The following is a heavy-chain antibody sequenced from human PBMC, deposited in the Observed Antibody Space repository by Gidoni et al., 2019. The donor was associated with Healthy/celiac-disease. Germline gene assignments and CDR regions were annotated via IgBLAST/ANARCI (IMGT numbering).Heavy chain of an antibody. CDR1: GYRVTSYW. D-gene: IGHD3-3*01. J-gene: IGHJ6*02. CDR3: ARSRYDFWIGYVGGGMDV. V-gene: IGHV5-51*01. Sequence: EVQLVQSGAEVKKPGESLKISCKRSGYRVTSYWSGSVRQMPGKGLEWMGIIYPGDYDTRYSPSFQGQGTISADKYISNAYLQVSSLKASDTAMYYCARSRYDFWIGYVGGGMDVWGQGTTVTVSS. CDR2: IYPGDYDT.